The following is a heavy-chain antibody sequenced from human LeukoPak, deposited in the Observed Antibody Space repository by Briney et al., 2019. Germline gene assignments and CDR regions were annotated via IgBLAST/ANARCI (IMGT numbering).Heavy chain of an antibody. D-gene: IGHD6-6*01. V-gene: IGHV3-30*04. Sequence: AESLRLSWAASGFSFSSYAMGWDRHPPGRWREWVAAIPYDGRNTNYANSVKGRFTISRDKSKNPTYLQMNSVRAEDPAVYYCARLGRSRYSSSGGLTIKTYNWFETSGQGAL. CDR2: IPYDGRNT. CDR3: ARLGRSRYSSSGGLTIKTYNWFET. CDR1: GFSFSSYA. J-gene: IGHJ5*02.